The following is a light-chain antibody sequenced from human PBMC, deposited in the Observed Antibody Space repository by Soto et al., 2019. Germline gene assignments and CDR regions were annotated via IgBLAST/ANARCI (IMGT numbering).Light chain of an antibody. Sequence: QSVLTQPASVSGSPGQSITISCTGTTSDVGSYNLVSWYQQHPGIAPKLLIYEVSKRPSGVSNRFSGSKSGNTASLTISGLQAEDEADYSCCSYAGSDTVIFGGGTKLTVL. CDR2: EVS. V-gene: IGLV2-23*02. CDR1: TSDVGSYNL. J-gene: IGLJ2*01. CDR3: CSYAGSDTVI.